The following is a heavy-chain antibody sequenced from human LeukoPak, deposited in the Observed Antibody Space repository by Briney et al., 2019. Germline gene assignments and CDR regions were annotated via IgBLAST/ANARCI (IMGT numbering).Heavy chain of an antibody. CDR3: ARRYCSSTSCYMGHNYYSYMDV. V-gene: IGHV3-11*01. CDR1: GSTFSDYY. D-gene: IGHD2-2*02. Sequence: GGSLRLSCAASGSTFSDYYVSWIRQAPGKGLEWVSYISSSGSTIYYADSVKGRFTISRDNAKNSLYLQMNSLRAEDTAVYYCARRYCSSTSCYMGHNYYSYMDVWGKGTTVTLSS. CDR2: ISSSGSTI. J-gene: IGHJ6*03.